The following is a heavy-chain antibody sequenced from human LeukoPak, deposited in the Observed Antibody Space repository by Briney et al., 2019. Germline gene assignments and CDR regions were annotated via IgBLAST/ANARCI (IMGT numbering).Heavy chain of an antibody. CDR1: GFTFTSYD. CDR2: ISGSGVST. V-gene: IGHV3-23*01. Sequence: GGSLRLSCAASGFTFTSYDMSWVRQAPGKGLEWVSGISGSGVSTYYADSVKGRFTISRDNSKNTLYLQMNSLRAEDTAVYYCVVVTGSWWGQGTLVTVSS. D-gene: IGHD2-21*02. J-gene: IGHJ4*02. CDR3: VVVTGSW.